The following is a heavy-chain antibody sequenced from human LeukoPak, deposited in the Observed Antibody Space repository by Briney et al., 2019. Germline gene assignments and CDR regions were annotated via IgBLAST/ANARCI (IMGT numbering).Heavy chain of an antibody. J-gene: IGHJ6*02. CDR3: AREVSWNDVMVYYGMDV. CDR2: MNPNSGNT. D-gene: IGHD1-1*01. CDR1: GYTFTSYD. V-gene: IGHV1-8*01. Sequence: GASVKVSCKASGYTFTSYDINWVRQATGQGLEWMGWMNPNSGNTGYAQKFQGRVTMTRNTSISTAYMELSSLRSEDTAVYYCAREVSWNDVMVYYGMDVWGQGTTVTVSS.